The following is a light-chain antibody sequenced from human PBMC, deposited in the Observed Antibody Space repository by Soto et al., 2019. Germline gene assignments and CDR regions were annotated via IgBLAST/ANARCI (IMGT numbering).Light chain of an antibody. CDR1: QGIGVY. Sequence: DIPMTQSPSSLSASLGDRVTITCRASQGIGVYLAWFQQKPGQVPKLLIYAASALQSGVPSRFSGSGSGTDFTLTIISLQPEYIATYYCQEYNSAPLTFGGGTRVEIK. CDR2: AAS. CDR3: QEYNSAPLT. V-gene: IGKV1-27*01. J-gene: IGKJ4*02.